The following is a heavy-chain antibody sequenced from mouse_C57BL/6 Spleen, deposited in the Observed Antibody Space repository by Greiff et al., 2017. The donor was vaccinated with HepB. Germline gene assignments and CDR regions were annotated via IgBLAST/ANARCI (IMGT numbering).Heavy chain of an antibody. CDR2: ISDGGSYT. V-gene: IGHV5-4*01. CDR1: GFTFSSYA. CDR3: ARDGKDWYFDV. D-gene: IGHD2-1*01. Sequence: EVKLVESGGGLVKPGGSLKLSCAASGFTFSSYAMSWVRQTPEKRLEWVATISDGGSYTYYPDNVKGRFTISRDNAKNKLYLQMSHLKSEDTAMYYCARDGKDWYFDVWGTGTTVTVSS. J-gene: IGHJ1*03.